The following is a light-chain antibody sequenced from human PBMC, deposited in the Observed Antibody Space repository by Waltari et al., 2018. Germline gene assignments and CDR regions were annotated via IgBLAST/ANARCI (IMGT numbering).Light chain of an antibody. CDR3: MQALQSCT. CDR1: QGLRHSNGYNY. J-gene: IGKJ4*01. V-gene: IGKV2-28*01. Sequence: DIVMTQSPLYLPVTPGDPASISCRSSQGLRHSNGYNYLEWYVQKQGQSPQPSTYLGSNRAARVPDRVSGSGSGTDLTLKSRRVDAEDVEVYYCMQALQSCTFGGGTKVEIK. CDR2: LGS.